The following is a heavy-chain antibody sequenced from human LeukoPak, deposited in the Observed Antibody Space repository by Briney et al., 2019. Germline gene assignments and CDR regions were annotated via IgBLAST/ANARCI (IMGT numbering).Heavy chain of an antibody. CDR2: VSGSGDRM. J-gene: IGHJ4*02. CDR1: GFTSSSYA. V-gene: IGHV3-23*01. D-gene: IGHD6-13*01. Sequence: PGGSLGLSCAASGFTSSSYALNWVRQAPGKGLKWVATVSGSGDRMYHADSVKGRFTISRDNSKNTIYLQMNSLRAEDTALYYCAKAAAAPGFDFWGQGTLVTVSS. CDR3: AKAAAAPGFDF.